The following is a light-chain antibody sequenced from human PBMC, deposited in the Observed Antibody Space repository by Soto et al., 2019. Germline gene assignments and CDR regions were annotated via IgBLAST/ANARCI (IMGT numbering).Light chain of an antibody. Sequence: IQLTQSPSFLSASVGARVTNTWRASQGIRHSLAWYQQKPGKPPKVLIYGASNLQSGVPPRFSGSRSGTDFTLAISSLQPEDSATYYCLQDINYPWTFGQGTKVDI. V-gene: IGKV1-6*01. J-gene: IGKJ1*01. CDR3: LQDINYPWT. CDR1: QGIRHS. CDR2: GAS.